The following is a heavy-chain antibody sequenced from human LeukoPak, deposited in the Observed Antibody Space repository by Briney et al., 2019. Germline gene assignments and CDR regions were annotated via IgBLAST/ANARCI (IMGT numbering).Heavy chain of an antibody. J-gene: IGHJ4*02. D-gene: IGHD2-8*01. CDR1: GFTFSTYW. CDR3: ARDRVWTVLY. Sequence: PGGSLRLSCGASGFTFSTYWMSWLRPAPGKGLEWVANINQDGSEKYYVDSVKGRFTISRDNAKNSLYLHMNSLRAEDTATYYCARDRVWTVLYWGQGILVTVSS. V-gene: IGHV3-7*01. CDR2: INQDGSEK.